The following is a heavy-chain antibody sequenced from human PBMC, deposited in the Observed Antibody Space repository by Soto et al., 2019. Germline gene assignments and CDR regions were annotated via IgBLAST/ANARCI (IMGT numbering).Heavy chain of an antibody. J-gene: IGHJ4*02. CDR2: INSDGSST. CDR3: ARVALSCISTSCYDDY. CDR1: GFTFSSYW. D-gene: IGHD2-2*01. V-gene: IGHV3-74*01. Sequence: EVQLVESGGGLVQPGGSLRLTCAASGFTFSSYWMHWVRQAPGKGLVWVSRINSDGSSTNYADSVKGRFTISRDNAKNTLYLQMNSLRAEDTAVYYCARVALSCISTSCYDDYWRQGTLVTVSS.